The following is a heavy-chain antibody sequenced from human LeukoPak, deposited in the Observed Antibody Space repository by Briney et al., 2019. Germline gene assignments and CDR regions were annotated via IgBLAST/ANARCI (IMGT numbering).Heavy chain of an antibody. CDR1: GFTFSNYW. J-gene: IGHJ2*01. D-gene: IGHD3-10*01. V-gene: IGHV3-74*01. CDR3: ARGRGWYFDL. Sequence: GGSLRLSCAASGFTFSNYWMHWVRQVPGKGLVWVSHINSDGRIINYADSVKGRFTISRDNAKNTLYLQMSSLRVEDTAVYYCARGRGWYFDLWGRGTLVTVSS. CDR2: INSDGRII.